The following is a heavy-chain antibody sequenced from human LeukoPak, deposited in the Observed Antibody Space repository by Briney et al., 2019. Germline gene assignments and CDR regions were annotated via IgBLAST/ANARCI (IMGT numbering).Heavy chain of an antibody. CDR1: GGSISSYY. CDR2: IYYSGST. V-gene: IGHV4-59*01. CDR3: ARRAHGLFDP. J-gene: IGHJ5*02. Sequence: PSETLSLTCTVFGGSISSYYWSWIRQPPGKGLEWIGYIYYSGSTNYNPSLKSRVTISVDTSKNQFSLKLSSVTAADTAVYYCARRAHGLFDPWGQGTLVTVSS.